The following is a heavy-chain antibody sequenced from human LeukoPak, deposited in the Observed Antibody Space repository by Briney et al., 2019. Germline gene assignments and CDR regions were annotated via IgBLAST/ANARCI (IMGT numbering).Heavy chain of an antibody. CDR1: GFTFSSYG. Sequence: GGSLRLSCAASGFTFSSYGMSWVRQAPGKGPEWVSAISGSGGSTYYADSVKGRFTISRDNSKNTLYLQMNSLRAEDTAMYYCAKEGWELATLDYWGQGTLVTVSS. CDR3: AKEGWELATLDY. J-gene: IGHJ4*02. D-gene: IGHD1-26*01. CDR2: ISGSGGST. V-gene: IGHV3-23*01.